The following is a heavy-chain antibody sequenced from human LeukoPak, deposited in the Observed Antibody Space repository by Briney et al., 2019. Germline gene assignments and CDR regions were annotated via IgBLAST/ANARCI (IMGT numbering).Heavy chain of an antibody. CDR3: ARTDQEIDY. V-gene: IGHV4-59*11. Sequence: PSETLSLTCTVSGGSISPHYWSWIRQPPGKGLEWIGYIYSSGRTNYNSSLKSRVTISVDTSKNQLSLKLSSVTAADTAIYYCARTDQEIDYWGQGTLVTVSS. CDR1: GGSISPHY. CDR2: IYSSGRT. J-gene: IGHJ4*02.